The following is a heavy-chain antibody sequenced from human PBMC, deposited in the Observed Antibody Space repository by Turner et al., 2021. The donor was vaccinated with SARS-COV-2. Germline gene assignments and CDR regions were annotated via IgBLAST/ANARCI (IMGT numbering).Heavy chain of an antibody. J-gene: IGHJ4*02. CDR2: IKQDGSEK. CDR3: ARDAAGVEFDY. CDR1: GFTFNNYW. Sequence: EVQLVESGGGLVQPGGSLRLACAASGFTFNNYWMSWVRQAPGKGLEWVANIKQDGSEKHYVDSAKGRFTISRDNAKNSLYLQMNSLRAEDTAVYYCARDAAGVEFDYWGQGTLVTVSS. D-gene: IGHD6-19*01. V-gene: IGHV3-7*01.